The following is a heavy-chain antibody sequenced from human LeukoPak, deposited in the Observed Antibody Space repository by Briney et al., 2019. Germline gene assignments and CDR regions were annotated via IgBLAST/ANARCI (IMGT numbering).Heavy chain of an antibody. CDR1: GYTFTSYY. V-gene: IGHV1-46*01. J-gene: IGHJ5*02. CDR3: ASNPAGTSGGHWFDP. D-gene: IGHD6-13*01. CDR2: INPSGGST. Sequence: ASVTVSCKASGYTFTSYYMHWVRQAPGQGLEWMGIINPSGGSTSYAQKFQGRVTMTRDTSTSTVYMELSSLRSEDTAVYYCASNPAGTSGGHWFDPWGQGTLVTVSS.